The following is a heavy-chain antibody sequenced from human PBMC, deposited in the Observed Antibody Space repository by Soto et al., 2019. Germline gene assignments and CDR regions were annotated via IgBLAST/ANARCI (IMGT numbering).Heavy chain of an antibody. CDR2: INHSGST. Sequence: SETLSLTCAVYGGSFSGYYWSWIRQPPGKGLEWIGEINHSGSTNYNPSLKSRVTISVDTSKNQFSLKLSSVTAADTAVYYCARFTPHMITFAVYYYYGMDVWGQGTTVTVSS. CDR1: GGSFSGYY. V-gene: IGHV4-34*01. J-gene: IGHJ6*02. CDR3: ARFTPHMITFAVYYYYGMDV. D-gene: IGHD3-16*01.